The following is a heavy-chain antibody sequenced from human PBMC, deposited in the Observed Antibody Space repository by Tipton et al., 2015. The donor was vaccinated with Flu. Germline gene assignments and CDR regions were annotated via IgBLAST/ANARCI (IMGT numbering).Heavy chain of an antibody. V-gene: IGHV3-23*01. D-gene: IGHD2-2*01. Sequence: SLRLSCAASGFTLSNYAMSWVRQAPGKGLEWVSSISGSGAYTYYADSVKGRFTISRDNSKNTLYLQMNSLRAEDTAVYYCAKNAGYCSSISCYRPFDYWGQGALVTVSS. CDR2: ISGSGAYT. CDR3: AKNAGYCSSISCYRPFDY. J-gene: IGHJ4*02. CDR1: GFTLSNYA.